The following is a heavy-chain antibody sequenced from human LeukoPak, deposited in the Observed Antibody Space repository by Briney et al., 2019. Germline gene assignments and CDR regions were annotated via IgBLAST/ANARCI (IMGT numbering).Heavy chain of an antibody. J-gene: IGHJ4*02. CDR3: ARPGIAAAAYFDY. CDR1: GGSISSSSYY. V-gene: IGHV4-39*01. CDR2: IYYSGST. D-gene: IGHD6-13*01. Sequence: PSETLSLTCTVSGGSISSSSYYWGWIRQPPGKGLEWIGSIYYSGSTYYNPSLKSRVTISVDTSKNQLSLKLSSVTAADTAVYYCARPGIAAAAYFDYWGQGTLVTVSS.